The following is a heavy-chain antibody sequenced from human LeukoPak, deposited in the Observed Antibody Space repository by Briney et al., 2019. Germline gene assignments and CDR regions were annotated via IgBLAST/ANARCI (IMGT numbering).Heavy chain of an antibody. V-gene: IGHV4-34*01. CDR2: INHSGST. CDR1: GGSFSGYY. D-gene: IGHD6-13*01. Sequence: SETLSLTCAVYGGSFSGYYWSWIRRPPGKGLEWIGEINHSGSTNYNPSLKSRVTISVDTSKNQFSLKLSSVTAADTAVYYCARGGIAAAGTSLNWFDPWGQGTLVTVSS. CDR3: ARGGIAAAGTSLNWFDP. J-gene: IGHJ5*02.